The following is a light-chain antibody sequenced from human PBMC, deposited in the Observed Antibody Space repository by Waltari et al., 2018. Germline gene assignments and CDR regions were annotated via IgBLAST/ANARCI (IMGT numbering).Light chain of an antibody. J-gene: IGLJ2*01. CDR3: CSFAGSTTVI. V-gene: IGLV2-23*02. CDR1: SSDVGCYNL. Sequence: QSALTQPASVSGSPGQSITISCTGTSSDVGCYNLVSWYQQHPGEVPKLMIYEVTKRPSGISNRFSASKSGNTASLTISGLQAEDEADYYCCSFAGSTTVIFGGGTRLTVL. CDR2: EVT.